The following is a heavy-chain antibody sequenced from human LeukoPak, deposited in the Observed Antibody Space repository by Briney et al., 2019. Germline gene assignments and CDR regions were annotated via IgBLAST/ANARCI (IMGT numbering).Heavy chain of an antibody. D-gene: IGHD5-12*01. CDR1: GGSFSDYY. CDR3: ARDGYSGNDGL. J-gene: IGHJ4*02. Sequence: SETLSLTCAVYGGSFSDYYWSWIRQPPGKGLEWIGYIYHSGSTKYNPSLKSRVTISVDTSKNQFSLKLSSVTAADTAVYYCARDGYSGNDGLWGQGSLVTVSS. CDR2: IYHSGST. V-gene: IGHV4-59*01.